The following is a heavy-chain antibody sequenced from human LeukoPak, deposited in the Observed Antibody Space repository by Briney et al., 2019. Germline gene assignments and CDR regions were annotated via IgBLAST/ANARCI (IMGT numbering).Heavy chain of an antibody. D-gene: IGHD4-23*01. CDR1: GFTFSSYG. CDR2: IRYDGSNK. J-gene: IGHJ4*02. V-gene: IGHV3-30*02. CDR3: AKAQYDWVTLAFDY. Sequence: GGSLRLSCAASGFTFSSYGMHWVRQAPGKRLEWVAFIRYDGSNKYYADSVKGRFTISRDNSKNTLYLQMNSLRAEDTAVYYCAKAQYDWVTLAFDYWGQGTLVTVSS.